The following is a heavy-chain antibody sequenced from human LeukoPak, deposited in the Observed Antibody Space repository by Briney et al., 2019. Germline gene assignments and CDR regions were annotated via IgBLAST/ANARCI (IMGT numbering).Heavy chain of an antibody. Sequence: SETLSLTCAVYGGSFSGYYWSWIRQPPGKGLEWIGEINHSGSTNYNPSLKYRVTISVDTSKNQFSLKLSSVTAADTAVYYCARDHDSSGSVDYWGQGTLVTVSS. CDR1: GGSFSGYY. V-gene: IGHV4-34*01. J-gene: IGHJ4*02. CDR3: ARDHDSSGSVDY. CDR2: INHSGST. D-gene: IGHD3-22*01.